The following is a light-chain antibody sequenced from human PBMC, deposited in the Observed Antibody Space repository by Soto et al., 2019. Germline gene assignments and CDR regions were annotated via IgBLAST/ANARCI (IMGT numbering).Light chain of an antibody. CDR2: GAS. Sequence: EIALRQSPGTLSLSPGERATLSCRPSQSVASNLVWYQQKRGQAPRVXIYGASTRETGIPARFSGSGSGTDFTLTISSLQSEDFAVYYCQQYNNWTRTFGQGTKVDIK. J-gene: IGKJ1*01. V-gene: IGKV3D-15*01. CDR1: QSVASN. CDR3: QQYNNWTRT.